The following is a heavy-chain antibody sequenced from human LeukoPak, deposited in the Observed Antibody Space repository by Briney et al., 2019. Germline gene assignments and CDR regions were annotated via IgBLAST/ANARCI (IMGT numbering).Heavy chain of an antibody. CDR2: MNLNSGNT. J-gene: IGHJ6*02. CDR3: ARGGMDYYGSGSYYRRYYYYYGMDV. CDR1: GYTFTSYD. Sequence: ASVKVSCKASGYTFTSYDFNWVRKATGQGLEWMGWMNLNSGNTANAKKFQGRVTMTRNTSISTAYMELSSLRSEDTAVYYCARGGMDYYGSGSYYRRYYYYYGMDVWGQGTTVTVSS. V-gene: IGHV1-8*01. D-gene: IGHD3-10*01.